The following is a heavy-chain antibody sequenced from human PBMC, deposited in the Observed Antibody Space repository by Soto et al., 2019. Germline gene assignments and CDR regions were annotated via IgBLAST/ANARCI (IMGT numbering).Heavy chain of an antibody. CDR3: GGRFGWYAVPS. J-gene: IGHJ4*02. D-gene: IGHD6-19*01. V-gene: IGHV4-4*02. CDR2: MSHGGST. Sequence: SETLSLTCGVSGVCIDSGYWWGWVRQPPGKDLEWLGDMSHGGSTNYNPSLKSRVTILLDKSKNQFSLSLSFMTAADTATYYCGGRFGWYAVPSRGQGILV. CDR1: GVCIDSGYW.